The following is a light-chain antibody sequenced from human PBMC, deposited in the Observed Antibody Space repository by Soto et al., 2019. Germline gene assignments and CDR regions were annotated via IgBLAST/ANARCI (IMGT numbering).Light chain of an antibody. CDR3: QTWGTGIQV. CDR1: SGHNTYA. J-gene: IGLJ3*02. Sequence: QPVLTQSPSASASLGASVKLTCTLSSGHNTYAIAWHQQQPEKGPRYLMKLNSDGSHTKGDGIPDRFSGSSSGAERYLIISSRQSEDEADYYCQTWGTGIQVFGGGTKLTVL. CDR2: LNSDGSH. V-gene: IGLV4-69*01.